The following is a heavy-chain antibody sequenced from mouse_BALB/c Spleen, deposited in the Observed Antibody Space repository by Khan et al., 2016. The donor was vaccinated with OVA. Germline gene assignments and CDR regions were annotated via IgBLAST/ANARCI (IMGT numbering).Heavy chain of an antibody. CDR2: ISYSGST. J-gene: IGHJ1*01. D-gene: IGHD1-1*02. V-gene: IGHV3-2*02. CDR1: GYSFTSDYA. CDR3: ARRAYYVNWYFDY. Sequence: EVKLLESGPGLVKPSQSLSLTCTVTGYSFTSDYAWNWIRQFPGNKLGWMGYISYSGSTGYNPSLKSRIPITRDTSKNQFFLQLNSVTSEATATYYCARRAYYVNWYFDYWGAGTTVTVSS.